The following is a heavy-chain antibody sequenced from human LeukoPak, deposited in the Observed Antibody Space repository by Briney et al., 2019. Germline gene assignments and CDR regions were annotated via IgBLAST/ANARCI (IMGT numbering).Heavy chain of an antibody. Sequence: ASVTVSFTASGYTFTSYGFSWVRQAPGQGLEWMGWVSTYYGNTNYAQKLQDRVTITTDTSTSTAYMELTSLRSDDTAVYYCARVYSTNYYGSGDRPFLFDYWGQGTVVTVSS. CDR3: ARVYSTNYYGSGDRPFLFDY. D-gene: IGHD3-10*01. J-gene: IGHJ4*02. CDR1: GYTFTSYG. V-gene: IGHV1-18*01. CDR2: VSTYYGNT.